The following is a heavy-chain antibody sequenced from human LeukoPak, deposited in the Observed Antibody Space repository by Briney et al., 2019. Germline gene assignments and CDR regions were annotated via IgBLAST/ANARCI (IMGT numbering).Heavy chain of an antibody. CDR3: AKIDQQSPIGYYYGMDV. J-gene: IGHJ6*02. CDR2: ISGSGGST. Sequence: GGSLRLSCAASGFTFSSYAMSWVRQAPGKGLEWVSAISGSGGSTYYADSVKGRFTISRDNSKNTLYLQMNSLRAEDTAVYYCAKIDQQSPIGYYYGMDVWGQGATVTVSS. V-gene: IGHV3-23*01. CDR1: GFTFSSYA. D-gene: IGHD2-2*01.